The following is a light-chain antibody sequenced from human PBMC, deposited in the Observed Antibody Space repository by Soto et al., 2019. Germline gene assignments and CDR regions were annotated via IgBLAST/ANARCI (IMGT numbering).Light chain of an antibody. V-gene: IGLV2-14*01. J-gene: IGLJ1*01. CDR2: NVS. CDR3: TSSTSGSLYV. Sequence: SLLTKSASLSGSPGQSITISCTGTSNDVGGYNHVSWYQQSPGKVPKLLIYNVSNRPSGVSDRFSGSKSGNTASLTISGLQAEDESDYFCTSSTSGSLYVFGNGTKVTVL. CDR1: SNDVGGYNH.